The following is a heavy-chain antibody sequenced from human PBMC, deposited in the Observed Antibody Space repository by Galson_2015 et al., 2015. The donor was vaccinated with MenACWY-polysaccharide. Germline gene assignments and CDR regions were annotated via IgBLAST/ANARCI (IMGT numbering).Heavy chain of an antibody. D-gene: IGHD1-26*01. J-gene: IGHJ4*02. CDR1: DYSIRSGYF. CDR2: IFHSGTT. CDR3: ARVEKYSGSFYIRY. Sequence: SETLSLTCAVSDYSIRSGYFWGWIRQPPGKGLEWIASIFHSGTTYYNPSLKSRVTISVDTPKNQFSLKLSSVTAADTAVYYCARVEKYSGSFYIRYWGQGTLVTVSS. V-gene: IGHV4-38-2*01.